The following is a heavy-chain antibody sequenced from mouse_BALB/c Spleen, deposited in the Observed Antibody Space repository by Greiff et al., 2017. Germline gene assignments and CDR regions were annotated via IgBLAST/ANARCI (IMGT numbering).Heavy chain of an antibody. Sequence: DVMLVESGGGLVQPGGSRKLSCAASGFTFSSFGMHWVRQAPEKGLEWVAYISSGSSTIYYADTVKGRFTISRDNPKNTLFLQMTSLRSEDTAMYYCARSYYGNYYAMDYWGQGTSVTVSS. D-gene: IGHD2-10*01. CDR3: ARSYYGNYYAMDY. V-gene: IGHV5-17*02. CDR2: ISSGSSTI. CDR1: GFTFSSFG. J-gene: IGHJ4*01.